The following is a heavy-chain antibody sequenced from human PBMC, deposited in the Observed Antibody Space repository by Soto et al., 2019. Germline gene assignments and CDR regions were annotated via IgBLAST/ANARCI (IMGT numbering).Heavy chain of an antibody. CDR1: GLTFGDYA. CDR3: TRAGILNYYYGMDV. J-gene: IGHJ6*02. Sequence: LRLSCTASGLTFGDYAMSWFRQAPGKGLEWVGFIRSKAYGGTTEYAASVKGRFTISRDDSKSIAYLQMNSLKTEDTAVYYCTRAGILNYYYGMDVWGQGTTVTVS. D-gene: IGHD3-10*01. CDR2: IRSKAYGGTT. V-gene: IGHV3-49*03.